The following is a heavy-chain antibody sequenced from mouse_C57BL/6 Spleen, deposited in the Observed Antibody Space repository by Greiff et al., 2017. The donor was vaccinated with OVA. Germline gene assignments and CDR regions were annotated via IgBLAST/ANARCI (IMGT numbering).Heavy chain of an antibody. V-gene: IGHV7-3*01. D-gene: IGHD2-1*01. CDR2: IRNKANGYTT. CDR1: GFTFTDYY. J-gene: IGHJ3*01. CDR3: ARYGNSPFAY. Sequence: DVKLVESGGGLVQPGGSLSLSCAASGFTFTDYYMSWVRQPPGKALEWLGFIRNKANGYTTEYSASVKGQFTISRDNSQSILYLQMNALRAEDSATYYCARYGNSPFAYWGQGTLVTVSA.